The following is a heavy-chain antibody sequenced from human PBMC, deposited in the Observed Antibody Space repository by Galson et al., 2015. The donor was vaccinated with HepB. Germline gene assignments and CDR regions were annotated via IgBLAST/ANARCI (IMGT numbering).Heavy chain of an antibody. J-gene: IGHJ6*02. D-gene: IGHD3-10*01. CDR2: TCYRSKWYS. V-gene: IGHV6-1*01. CDR1: GDSVSRDTVG. Sequence: CAISGDSVSRDTVGWNWIRQSPSRGLEWLGRTCYRSKWYSDYAISGKSRIIINADSSTNQFFLQLNSVIPEDTAVYYCTRVAHLGRGMNVWGQGTTVTVSS. CDR3: TRVAHLGRGMNV.